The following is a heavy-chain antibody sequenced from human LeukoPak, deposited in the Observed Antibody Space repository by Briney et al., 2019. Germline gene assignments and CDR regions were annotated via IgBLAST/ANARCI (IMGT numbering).Heavy chain of an antibody. J-gene: IGHJ4*02. Sequence: PGESLRLSCAASGFTFSSYEMNWVRQAPGKGLEWISYISSSGSTMYYADSVKGRFTISRDNAKNSLYPQMNSLRAEDTAIYYCASSSWYALDYWGQGTLVTVSS. CDR1: GFTFSSYE. D-gene: IGHD6-13*01. CDR3: ASSSWYALDY. CDR2: ISSSGSTM. V-gene: IGHV3-48*03.